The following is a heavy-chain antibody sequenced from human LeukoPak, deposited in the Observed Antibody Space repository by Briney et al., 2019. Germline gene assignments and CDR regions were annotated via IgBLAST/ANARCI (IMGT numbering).Heavy chain of an antibody. Sequence: GGSLRLSCAASGFTFSSYEMNWVRQAPGKGLEWVSYISSSGSTIYYADSVKGRFTISRDNAKNSLYLQMNSLRAEDTAVYYCARSSDPDIVVVPAALDPWGQGTLVTVSS. CDR3: ARSSDPDIVVVPAALDP. CDR1: GFTFSSYE. J-gene: IGHJ5*02. CDR2: ISSSGSTI. V-gene: IGHV3-48*03. D-gene: IGHD2-2*01.